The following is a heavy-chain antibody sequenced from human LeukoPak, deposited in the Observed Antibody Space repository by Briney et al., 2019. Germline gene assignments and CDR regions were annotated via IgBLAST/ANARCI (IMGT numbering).Heavy chain of an antibody. D-gene: IGHD3-10*02. CDR1: GYTFTSYG. J-gene: IGHJ3*02. V-gene: IGHV1-46*01. Sequence: ASVKVSCKASGYTFTSYGISWVRQAPGQGLEWMGIINPSGGSTSYAQKFQGRVTMTRDTSTSTVYMELSSLRSEDTAVYYCARGCSGSYAFDIWGQGTMVTVSS. CDR3: ARGCSGSYAFDI. CDR2: INPSGGST.